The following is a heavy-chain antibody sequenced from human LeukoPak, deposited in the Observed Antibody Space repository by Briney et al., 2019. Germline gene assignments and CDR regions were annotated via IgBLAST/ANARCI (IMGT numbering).Heavy chain of an antibody. CDR2: IDPNSGGT. D-gene: IGHD2-2*01. V-gene: IGHV1-2*06. CDR1: GYIHTGYY. CDR3: ARDSRVSGDY. J-gene: IGHJ4*02. Sequence: ASLRDSRKNSGYIHTGYYIHGVRQAPGQGLEWLGRIDPNSGGTSYAHNFVSRLTMTRDTSISTAYMDLSSLTSDDTAVYFCARDSRVSGDYGGQGTLVTVSS.